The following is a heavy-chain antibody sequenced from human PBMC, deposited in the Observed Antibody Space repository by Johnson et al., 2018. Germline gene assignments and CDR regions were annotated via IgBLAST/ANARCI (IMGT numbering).Heavy chain of an antibody. CDR1: GFTFSSYG. V-gene: IGHV3-30*02. J-gene: IGHJ6*02. CDR2: IWYDGSNK. CDR3: AKGATVTAGDGMDV. Sequence: QVQLVESGGGLVQPGGSLRLSCAASGFTFSSYGMHWVRQAPGKGLEWVAVIWYDGSNKYYADSVTGRFTISRDNSKNTLYLQMNSLRAEDPAVYYCAKGATVTAGDGMDVWGQGTTVTVSS. D-gene: IGHD4-11*01.